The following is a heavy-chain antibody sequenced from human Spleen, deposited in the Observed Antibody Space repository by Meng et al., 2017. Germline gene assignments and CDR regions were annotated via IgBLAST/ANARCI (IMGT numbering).Heavy chain of an antibody. CDR2: VKQSGST. J-gene: IGHJ4*02. V-gene: IGHV4-34*05. Sequence: GLSKHSSTLSLTCVFAGEAFSDYKRCEISQPHVKGLEGSGEVKQSGSTNYNTSLARRATISVDTSQNNLSLKLSSVTAADSAVYYCARGPTTMAHDFDYWGQGTLVTVSS. D-gene: IGHD4-11*01. CDR1: GEAFSDYK. CDR3: ARGPTTMAHDFDY.